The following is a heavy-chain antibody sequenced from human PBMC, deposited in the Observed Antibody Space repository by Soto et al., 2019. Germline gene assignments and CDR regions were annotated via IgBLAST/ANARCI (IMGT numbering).Heavy chain of an antibody. J-gene: IGHJ4*02. D-gene: IGHD6-6*01. CDR1: GGSVSSGSYY. CDR2: IYYSGST. V-gene: IGHV4-61*01. CDR3: ARHHPGSSVPIDY. Sequence: QVQLQESGPGLVKPSETLSLTCTVSGGSVSSGSYYWSWIRQPPGKGLEWIGYIYYSGSTNYNPSHKSRVSISVDTTKNQFSVKLSSVTAADTAVYYCARHHPGSSVPIDYWGQGTLVTVSS.